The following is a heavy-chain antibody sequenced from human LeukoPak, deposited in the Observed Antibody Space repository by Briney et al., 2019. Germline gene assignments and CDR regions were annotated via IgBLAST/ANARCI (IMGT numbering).Heavy chain of an antibody. CDR3: SKYTGFHDNSGPLKFYFDN. D-gene: IGHD3-22*01. CDR2: ISHVGGT. CDR1: GLTFSSNA. Sequence: PGGSLRLSCAASGLTFSSNAMSWVRQAPEKGLEWVSTISHVGGTYYADSVRGRFTISRDDSKNMVYLQMDSLKTEDTAVYYCSKYTGFHDNSGPLKFYFDNWGQGTLVTVSS. J-gene: IGHJ4*02. V-gene: IGHV3-23*01.